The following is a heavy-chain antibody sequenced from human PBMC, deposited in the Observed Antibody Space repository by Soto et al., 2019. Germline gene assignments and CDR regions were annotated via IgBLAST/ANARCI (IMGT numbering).Heavy chain of an antibody. J-gene: IGHJ6*02. CDR3: ARGGRGSSPRPTPYYYGMDV. CDR1: GYTFTGYY. CDR2: INPNSGGT. Sequence: GASVKVSCKASGYTFTGYYMHWVRQAPGQGLEWMGWINPNSGGTNYAQKFQGWVTMTRDTSISTAYMELSRLRSDDTAVYYCARGGRGSSPRPTPYYYGMDVWGQGTTVTVS. V-gene: IGHV1-2*04. D-gene: IGHD6-6*01.